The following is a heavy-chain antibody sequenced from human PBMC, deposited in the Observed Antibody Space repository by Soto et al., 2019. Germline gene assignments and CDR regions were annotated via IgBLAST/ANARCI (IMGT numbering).Heavy chain of an antibody. D-gene: IGHD3-22*01. CDR2: ISAYNGNT. J-gene: IGHJ6*02. V-gene: IGHV1-18*01. CDR1: GYTFTSYG. CDR3: ARVGYYYDSSGYGQIYYYYYGMDV. Sequence: ASVKVSCKASGYTFTSYGISWVRQAPGQGLEWMGWISAYNGNTNYAQKFQGRVTMTTDTSTSTAYMELRSLRSDDTAVYYCARVGYYYDSSGYGQIYYYYYGMDVCGQGTTVTVSS.